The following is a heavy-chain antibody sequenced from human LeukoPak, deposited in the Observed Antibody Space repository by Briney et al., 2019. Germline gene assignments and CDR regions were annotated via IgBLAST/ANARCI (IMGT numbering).Heavy chain of an antibody. Sequence: VASVKVSCKAYGYTFMSHGISWVRQAPGQGLEWMGWISGSSSNTNYAQRLQGRVTMTTDTSTTTAYMELRSLRSVDTAVYYCARATGTWGHDGFDIWGQGTMVTVSS. J-gene: IGHJ3*02. CDR1: GYTFMSHG. D-gene: IGHD3-16*01. CDR3: ARATGTWGHDGFDI. V-gene: IGHV1-18*01. CDR2: ISGSSSNT.